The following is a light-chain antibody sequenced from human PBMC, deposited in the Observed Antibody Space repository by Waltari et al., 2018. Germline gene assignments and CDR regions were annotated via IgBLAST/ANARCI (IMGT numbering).Light chain of an antibody. V-gene: IGKV3-11*01. CDR1: ESVSNY. Sequence: EIVLTQSPVTLSLAAGERATLSCRASESVSNYLAWYQQKPGQSPTLLIYDTSKRATGIPGRFRGSGYGTDFTLTINNLEAEDFALYYCQQGVILPLTFGGGTKLEIK. CDR2: DTS. J-gene: IGKJ4*01. CDR3: QQGVILPLT.